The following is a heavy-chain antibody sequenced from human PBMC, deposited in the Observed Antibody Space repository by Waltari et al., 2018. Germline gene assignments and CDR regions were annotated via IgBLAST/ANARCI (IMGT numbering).Heavy chain of an antibody. CDR1: GGSISSGSYY. CDR2: IYTSGST. Sequence: QVQLQESGPGLVKPSQTLSLTCTVSGGSISSGSYYWSWIRQPAGKGLEWIGYIYTSGSTNYNPSLKSRVTISVDTSKNQFSLKLSSVTAADTAGYYCARTAGIAAYFDYWGQGTLVTVSS. D-gene: IGHD6-13*01. CDR3: ARTAGIAAYFDY. J-gene: IGHJ4*02. V-gene: IGHV4-61*09.